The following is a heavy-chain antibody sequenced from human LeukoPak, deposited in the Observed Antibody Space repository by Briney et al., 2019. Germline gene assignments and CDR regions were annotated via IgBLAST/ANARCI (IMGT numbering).Heavy chain of an antibody. Sequence: GRSLRLSCAASGFTFSSYGMHWVRQAPGKGLEWVAVISYDGSDKNYADSVKGRFTISRDNAKNSLYLQMNSLRAEDTAVYYCARDSYGSGIDFDYWGQGTLVTVSS. J-gene: IGHJ4*02. CDR1: GFTFSSYG. CDR2: ISYDGSDK. D-gene: IGHD3-10*01. CDR3: ARDSYGSGIDFDY. V-gene: IGHV3-30*03.